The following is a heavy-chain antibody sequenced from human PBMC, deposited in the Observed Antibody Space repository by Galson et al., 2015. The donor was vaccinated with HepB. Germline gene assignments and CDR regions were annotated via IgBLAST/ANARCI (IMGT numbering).Heavy chain of an antibody. CDR1: GYNFNDYY. CDR2: INPNSAGT. D-gene: IGHD3-22*01. Sequence: SCKASGYNFNDYYMHWVRKVPGQGLEWIGRINPNSAGTDYAQKFQGRVTMTRDMSIDTAFMELRGLTFADTAVYYCTRIHWYNYETSDYWGQGTLVTVSS. J-gene: IGHJ4*02. CDR3: TRIHWYNYETSDY. V-gene: IGHV1-2*06.